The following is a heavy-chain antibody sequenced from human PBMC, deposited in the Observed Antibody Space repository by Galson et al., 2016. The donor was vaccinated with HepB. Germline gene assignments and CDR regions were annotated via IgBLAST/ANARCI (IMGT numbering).Heavy chain of an antibody. CDR3: AREANCDGGDCVYYYSGMDV. CDR1: GYTFTTYD. CDR2: IIPVYGTR. V-gene: IGHV1-69*06. J-gene: IGHJ6*02. D-gene: IGHD2-21*02. Sequence: SVKVSCKASGYTFTTYDINWVRRAPGQGLEWMGGIIPVYGTRSDAHKFQGRVTITADTSTNTVYMELSSLRSEDSAVYYCAREANCDGGDCVYYYSGMDVWGQGTSVTVSS.